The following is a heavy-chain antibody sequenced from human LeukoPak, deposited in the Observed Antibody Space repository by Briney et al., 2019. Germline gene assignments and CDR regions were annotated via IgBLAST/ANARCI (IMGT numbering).Heavy chain of an antibody. V-gene: IGHV1-69*05. CDR1: GGTFSSYA. CDR3: ARGTSSPCYYYYMDV. D-gene: IGHD2-2*01. CDR2: IIPIFGTA. J-gene: IGHJ6*03. Sequence: ASVTVSCKASGGTFSSYANSWVRQAPRQGLEWMGGIIPIFGTANYAQKFQGRVTVTTDEATSTAYMELSSLRSEDTAVYYCARGTSSPCYYYYMDVWGKGTTVTVFS.